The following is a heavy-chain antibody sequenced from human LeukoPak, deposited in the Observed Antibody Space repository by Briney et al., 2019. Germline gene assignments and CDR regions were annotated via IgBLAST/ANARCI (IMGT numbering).Heavy chain of an antibody. D-gene: IGHD6-13*01. CDR3: ARPIAAAGAPYAFDI. J-gene: IGHJ3*02. Sequence: GESLKISCKGSGYSLTSYWIGWVRQMPGKGLEWMGIIYPGDSDTRYSPSFQGQVTISADKSISTAYLQWSSLKASDTAMYYCARPIAAAGAPYAFDIWGQGTMVTVSS. CDR2: IYPGDSDT. CDR1: GYSLTSYW. V-gene: IGHV5-51*01.